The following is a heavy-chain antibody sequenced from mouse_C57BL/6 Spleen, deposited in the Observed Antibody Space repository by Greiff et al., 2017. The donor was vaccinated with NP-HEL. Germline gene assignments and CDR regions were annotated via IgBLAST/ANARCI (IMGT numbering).Heavy chain of an antibody. CDR3: ARQGAYFGTNYAMDY. V-gene: IGHV1-39*01. CDR1: GYSFTDYN. CDR2: INPNYGTT. J-gene: IGHJ4*01. D-gene: IGHD1-1*01. Sequence: VQLQQSGPELVKPGASVKISCKASGYSFTDYNMNWVKQSNGKSLEWIGIINPNYGTTSYNQKFKGKATLTVDQSSSTAYMQLNSLTSEDSAVYYCARQGAYFGTNYAMDYWGQGTSVTVSS.